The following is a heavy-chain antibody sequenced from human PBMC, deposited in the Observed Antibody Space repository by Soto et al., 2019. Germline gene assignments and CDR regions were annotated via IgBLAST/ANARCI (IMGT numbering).Heavy chain of an antibody. J-gene: IGHJ6*02. CDR1: GGSVSSGSYY. CDR3: ARAPEKRATTPAGYYGMDV. D-gene: IGHD1-26*01. Sequence: SETLSLTCTVSGGSVSSGSYYWSWIRQPPWKGLEWIGYIYYSGSTNYNPSLKSRVTISVDTSKNQFSLKLSSVTAADTAVYYCARAPEKRATTPAGYYGMDVWGQGTTVTVSS. V-gene: IGHV4-61*01. CDR2: IYYSGST.